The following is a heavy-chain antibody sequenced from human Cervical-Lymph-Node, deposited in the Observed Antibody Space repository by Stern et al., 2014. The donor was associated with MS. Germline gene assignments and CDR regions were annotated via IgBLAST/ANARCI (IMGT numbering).Heavy chain of an antibody. Sequence: EVQLVESGGGLVKPGGSLRLSCEASGFSFNSFSMDWVRQAPGKGLEWVSSISSTSSYISYGDSVRGRFIISRDNAKNSVFLQMNSLSAEDTAVYYCARASPNTYFDYWGRGTLVTVPS. CDR1: GFSFNSFS. J-gene: IGHJ4*02. CDR2: ISSTSSYI. V-gene: IGHV3-21*01. CDR3: ARASPNTYFDY.